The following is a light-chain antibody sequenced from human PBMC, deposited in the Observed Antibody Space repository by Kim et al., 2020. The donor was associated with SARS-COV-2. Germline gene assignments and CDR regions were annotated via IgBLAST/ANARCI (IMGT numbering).Light chain of an antibody. CDR2: QDS. CDR3: QAWDSNTGV. J-gene: IGLJ1*01. V-gene: IGLV3-1*01. CDR1: GLGDKY. Sequence: SYELTQPPSVSVSPGQTATITCSGDGLGDKYVCWFQQKPCQSPVMVIYQDSRRPSGIPERFSGSNSGNTATLTIRGTQAIDEADYYCQAWDSNTGVFGTGTKVTVL.